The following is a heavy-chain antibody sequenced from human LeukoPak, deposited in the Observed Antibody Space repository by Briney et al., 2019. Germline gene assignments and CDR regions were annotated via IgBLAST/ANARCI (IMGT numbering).Heavy chain of an antibody. CDR2: ISGSGGAT. Sequence: PGGSLRLSCAASGFTFNTYGMSWVRQAPGKGLEWVSGISGSGGATYYADSVKGRFTISRDNSKNALYLQMNSLRAEDTAVYYCAKGTRNWFDPWGQGTLVTVSS. CDR1: GFTFNTYG. J-gene: IGHJ5*02. CDR3: AKGTRNWFDP. V-gene: IGHV3-23*01. D-gene: IGHD3/OR15-3a*01.